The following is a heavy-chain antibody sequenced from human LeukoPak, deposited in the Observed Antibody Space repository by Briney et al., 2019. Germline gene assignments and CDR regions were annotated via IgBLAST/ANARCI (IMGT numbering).Heavy chain of an antibody. V-gene: IGHV3-7*01. CDR3: ARDVDTGSYQTGAFDI. CDR2: IKQDGSEK. D-gene: IGHD1-26*01. CDR1: GFTFSSYW. Sequence: GGSLRLSCAASGFTFSSYWMSWVRQAPGKGLEWVANIKQDGSEKYYVDSVKGRFTISRDNAKNSLYLQMNSLRAEDTAVYYCARDVDTGSYQTGAFDIWGQGTMVTVSS. J-gene: IGHJ3*02.